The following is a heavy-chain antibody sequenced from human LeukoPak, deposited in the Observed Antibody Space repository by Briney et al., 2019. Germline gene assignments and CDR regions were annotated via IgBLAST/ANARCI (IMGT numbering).Heavy chain of an antibody. CDR2: ISSSSSYI. Sequence: GGFLRLSCAASGFTFSSYSMNWVRQAPGKGLEWVSSISSSSSYIYYADSVKGRFTISRDNAKNSLYLQMNSLRAEDTAVYYCARDLAPTRHIVVVPAALNNWGQGTLVTVSS. J-gene: IGHJ4*02. D-gene: IGHD2-2*01. CDR1: GFTFSSYS. CDR3: ARDLAPTRHIVVVPAALNN. V-gene: IGHV3-21*01.